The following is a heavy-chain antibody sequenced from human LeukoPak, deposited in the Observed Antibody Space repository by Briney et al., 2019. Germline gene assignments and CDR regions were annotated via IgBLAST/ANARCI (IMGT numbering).Heavy chain of an antibody. J-gene: IGHJ4*02. Sequence: GGSLRLSCAAPGFTVSSNYMSWVRQAPGKGLEWVSVIYSGGSTYYADSVKGRFTISRHNSKSTLYLQMNSLRAEDTAVYYCARGDSSGWSVFDYWGQGTLVTVSS. CDR3: ARGDSSGWSVFDY. D-gene: IGHD6-19*01. V-gene: IGHV3-53*04. CDR2: IYSGGST. CDR1: GFTVSSNY.